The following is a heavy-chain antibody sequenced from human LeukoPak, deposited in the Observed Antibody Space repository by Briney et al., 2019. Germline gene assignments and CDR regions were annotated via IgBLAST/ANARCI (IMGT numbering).Heavy chain of an antibody. J-gene: IGHJ4*02. CDR1: GFTFSDYY. D-gene: IGHD3-3*02. CDR3: ARVNTIFGVDIVSLGAEFEF. Sequence: PGGSLILSCAASGFTFSDYYMSWLRQAPGKGLEWVSYISSSGSTIYYADSVKGRFTISRDNSNDTLYLQMNSLRPEDTALYYCARVNTIFGVDIVSLGAEFEFWGQGTLVTVSS. CDR2: ISSSGSTI. V-gene: IGHV3-11*04.